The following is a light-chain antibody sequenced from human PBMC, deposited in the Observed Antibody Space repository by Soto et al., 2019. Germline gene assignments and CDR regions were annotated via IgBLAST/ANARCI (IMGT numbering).Light chain of an antibody. V-gene: IGLV2-23*01. CDR3: CSYAGSGTFYV. J-gene: IGLJ1*01. CDR1: SRDIGSYDL. CDR2: EGG. Sequence: QSALTQPASVSGSPGQSITISCAGSSRDIGSYDLVSWYQQNPDIAPKLLTYEGGKRPSGVSDRFSGSKSGNTASLTISGLQTEDEADYYCCSYAGSGTFYVFGNGTKLTVL.